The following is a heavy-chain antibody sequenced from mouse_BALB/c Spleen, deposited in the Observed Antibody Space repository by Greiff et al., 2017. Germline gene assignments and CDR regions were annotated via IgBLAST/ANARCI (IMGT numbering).Heavy chain of an antibody. CDR2: ISSGGSYT. J-gene: IGHJ2*01. Sequence: EVKLVESGGGLVKPGGSLKLSCAASGFTFSSYAMSWVRQTPEKRLEWVATISSGGSYTYYPDSVKGRFTISRDNAKNTLYLQMSSLRSEDTAMYYCARQDYGNLDYWGQGTTLTVSS. CDR3: ARQDYGNLDY. V-gene: IGHV5-9-3*01. D-gene: IGHD2-1*01. CDR1: GFTFSSYA.